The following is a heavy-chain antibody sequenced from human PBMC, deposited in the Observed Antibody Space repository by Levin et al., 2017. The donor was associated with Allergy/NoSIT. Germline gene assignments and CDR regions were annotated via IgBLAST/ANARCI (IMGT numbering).Heavy chain of an antibody. Sequence: GGSLRLSCAASGFTFGSHGMHWVRQAPGKGLEWVAGLSFDGTNKYYVDSVKGRFSISRDNSKNTLYLQMSSLGAEDTAVYYCARNVGSEKYHFDSWGQGTLVTVSS. CDR2: LSFDGTNK. CDR3: ARNVGSEKYHFDS. D-gene: IGHD3-10*01. CDR1: GFTFGSHG. V-gene: IGHV3-30*03. J-gene: IGHJ4*02.